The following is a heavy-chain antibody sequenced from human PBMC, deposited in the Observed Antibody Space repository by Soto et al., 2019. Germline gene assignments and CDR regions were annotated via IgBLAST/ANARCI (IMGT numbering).Heavy chain of an antibody. CDR2: INLRGGTT. V-gene: IGHV1-46*02. Sequence: QVQLVQYGPEVRKPGVSVRLSCATSGYNFNQYYIHWVRQAPGQGLEWMGIINLRGGTTEYAHKFRGRVTVTGDTSTRTAYMELSSLRSEDTAVYFCARGPDDSDVPRWDHWGQGTLITVSS. CDR1: GYNFNQYY. J-gene: IGHJ4*02. CDR3: ARGPDDSDVPRWDH. D-gene: IGHD4-17*01.